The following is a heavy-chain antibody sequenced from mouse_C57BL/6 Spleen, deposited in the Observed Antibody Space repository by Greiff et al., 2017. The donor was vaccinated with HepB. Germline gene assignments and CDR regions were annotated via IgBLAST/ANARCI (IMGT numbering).Heavy chain of an antibody. D-gene: IGHD1-3*01. Sequence: VQLQQSGPELVKPGASVKISCKASGYAFSSSWMNWVKQRPGKGLEWIGRIYPGDGDTNYNGKFKGKATLTADKSSSTAYMQLSSLTSEDSAVYFCARRIKSGLYAMDYWGQGTSVTVSS. J-gene: IGHJ4*01. V-gene: IGHV1-82*01. CDR1: GYAFSSSW. CDR2: IYPGDGDT. CDR3: ARRIKSGLYAMDY.